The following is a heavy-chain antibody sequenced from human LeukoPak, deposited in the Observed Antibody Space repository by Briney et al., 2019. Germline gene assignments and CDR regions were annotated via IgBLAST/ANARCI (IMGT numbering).Heavy chain of an antibody. CDR1: GYTLTELS. Sequence: ASVKVSCKVSGYTLTELSMHWVRQAPGKGLEWMRGFDPEDGETIYAQKFQGRVTMTEDTSTDTAYMELSSLRSEDTAVYYCATTSPARIAAAGFVFDYWGQGTLVTVSS. CDR2: FDPEDGET. V-gene: IGHV1-24*01. CDR3: ATTSPARIAAAGFVFDY. J-gene: IGHJ4*02. D-gene: IGHD6-13*01.